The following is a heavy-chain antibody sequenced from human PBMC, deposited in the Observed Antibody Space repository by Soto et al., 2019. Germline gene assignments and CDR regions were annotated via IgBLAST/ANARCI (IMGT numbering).Heavy chain of an antibody. V-gene: IGHV3-20*04. Sequence: GESLKISCAASGFSFDDYGMSWVRQVPGKRLEWVAGINWNGRTKDYVDSVKGRFTISRDTAKSSVYLQMNSLRAEDTALYYCATDLNWSGTWGQGTMVTVSS. J-gene: IGHJ3*01. CDR2: INWNGRTK. D-gene: IGHD3-3*01. CDR3: ATDLNWSGT. CDR1: GFSFDDYG.